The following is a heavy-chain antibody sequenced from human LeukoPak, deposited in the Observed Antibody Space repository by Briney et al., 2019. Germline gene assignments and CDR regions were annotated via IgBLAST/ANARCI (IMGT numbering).Heavy chain of an antibody. CDR1: GYTFTSYG. Sequence: ASVKVSCKASGYTFTSYGISWVRQAPGQGLEWMGWISAYNGNTNYAQKLQGRVTMTTDTSTSTAYMELRSLRSDDTAVYYCARFIVGPQDYYYYMDIWGKGTTVTVSS. V-gene: IGHV1-18*01. CDR3: ARFIVGPQDYYYYMDI. J-gene: IGHJ6*03. D-gene: IGHD1-26*01. CDR2: ISAYNGNT.